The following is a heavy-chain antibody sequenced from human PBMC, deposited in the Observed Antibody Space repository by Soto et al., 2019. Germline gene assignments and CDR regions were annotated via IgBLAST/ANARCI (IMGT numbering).Heavy chain of an antibody. Sequence: SETLSLTCTVSGASISSYYWSWIRQPPGKGLEWIGYFYYSGGTNYNPSLRSRVTISVDTSKNQLSLRLTSVTAADTAVYHCARENWNGYYYYGMDVWGQGTTVPVSS. CDR2: FYYSGGT. CDR3: ARENWNGYYYYGMDV. J-gene: IGHJ6*02. CDR1: GASISSYY. V-gene: IGHV4-59*01. D-gene: IGHD1-1*01.